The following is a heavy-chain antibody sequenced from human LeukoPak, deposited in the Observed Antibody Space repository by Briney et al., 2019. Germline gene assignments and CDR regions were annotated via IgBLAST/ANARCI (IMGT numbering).Heavy chain of an antibody. CDR1: GFTFSSNY. CDR3: VRDKADYYGSGSYYYFDY. J-gene: IGHJ4*02. CDR2: IYSGGST. D-gene: IGHD3-10*01. Sequence: PGGSLRLSCAASGFTFSSNYMSWVRQAPGKGLEWVSVIYSGGSTYYADSVKGRFTISRDNSKNTLYLQMNGLRAEDTAVYYCVRDKADYYGSGSYYYFDYWGQGTLVTVSS. V-gene: IGHV3-66*01.